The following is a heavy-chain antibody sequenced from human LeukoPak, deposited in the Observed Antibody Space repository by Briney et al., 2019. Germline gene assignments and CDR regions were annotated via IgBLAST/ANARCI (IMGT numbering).Heavy chain of an antibody. D-gene: IGHD2-2*02. CDR3: ASTADDCSSTSCYTRAPPDY. J-gene: IGHJ4*02. V-gene: IGHV4-34*01. CDR1: GGSFSGYY. Sequence: SETLSLTCAVCGGSFSGYYWSWIRQPPGKGLEWIGEINHSGSTNYNPSLKSRVTISVDTSKNQFSLKLSSVTAADTAVYYCASTADDCSSTSCYTRAPPDYWGQGTLVTVSS. CDR2: INHSGST.